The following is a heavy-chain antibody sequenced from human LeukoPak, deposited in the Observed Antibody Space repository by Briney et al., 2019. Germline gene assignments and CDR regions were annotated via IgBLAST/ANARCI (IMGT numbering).Heavy chain of an antibody. V-gene: IGHV1-18*01. CDR3: ARDRGDGYNYGY. CDR2: ISAYNGNT. Sequence: EASVKVSCKASRYTFTSYGTSWVRQAPGQGLEWMGWISAYNGNTNYAQKLQGRVTMTTDTSTSTAYMELRSLRSDDTAVYYCARDRGDGYNYGYWGQGTLVTVSS. CDR1: RYTFTSYG. D-gene: IGHD5-24*01. J-gene: IGHJ4*02.